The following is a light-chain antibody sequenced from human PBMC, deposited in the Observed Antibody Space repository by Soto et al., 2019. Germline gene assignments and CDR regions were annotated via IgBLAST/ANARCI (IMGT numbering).Light chain of an antibody. CDR3: QHYNNWPPIT. CDR2: RAS. J-gene: IGKJ5*01. V-gene: IGKV3-15*01. Sequence: EIVMTQSPATLSVSPGERATLSCRAGRGVCSNVAWYQQRPGQAHRLLIYRASTRATGIPARFSGSGSGTEFTLTISSLQSEDFAVYYCQHYNNWPPITFGQGTRLEIK. CDR1: RGVCSN.